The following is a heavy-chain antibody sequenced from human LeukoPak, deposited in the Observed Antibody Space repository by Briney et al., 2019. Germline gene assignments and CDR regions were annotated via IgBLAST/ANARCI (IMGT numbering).Heavy chain of an antibody. CDR2: IYHSGST. CDR3: ARDGGGDETAVARPES. V-gene: IGHV4-38-2*02. D-gene: IGHD6-19*01. J-gene: IGHJ4*02. CDR1: GYSISSGYY. Sequence: PSETLSLTCTVPGYSISSGYYWGWIRQPPGKGLEWIGSIYHSGSTYYNPSLRSRVTISVDTSKNQFSLKLSSVTAADTAVYYCARDGGGDETAVARPESWGQGTLVTVSS.